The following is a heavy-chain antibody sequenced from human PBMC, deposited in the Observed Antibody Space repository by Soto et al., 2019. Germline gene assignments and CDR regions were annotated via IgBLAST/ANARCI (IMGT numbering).Heavy chain of an antibody. Sequence: EMQLVESGGGLVKPGGSLRLSCAASGFTITSYSMNWVRQASGKGLEWVASISSSSSHIYYADSVKGRFTISRNNARNSLYLQMNTRRDDDTAVYYCEKGRGLSSFSGIDVWGQGTTVTVSS. V-gene: IGHV3-21*01. CDR2: ISSSSSHI. J-gene: IGHJ6*02. CDR1: GFTITSYS. CDR3: EKGRGLSSFSGIDV. D-gene: IGHD3-10*01.